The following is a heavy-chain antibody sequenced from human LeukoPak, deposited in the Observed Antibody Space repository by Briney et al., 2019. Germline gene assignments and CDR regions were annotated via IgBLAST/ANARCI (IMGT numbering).Heavy chain of an antibody. CDR1: GFTLSSNY. Sequence: GGSLRLSCAVSGFTLSSNYMSWVRQAPGKGLEWVSIIYRGESTFYSDSVKGRFTISRDKYNTLYLQMNSLRAEDTAVYYCARGEVFDYWGQGTLVTVSS. CDR2: IYRGEST. CDR3: ARGEVFDY. D-gene: IGHD1-26*01. J-gene: IGHJ4*02. V-gene: IGHV3-66*01.